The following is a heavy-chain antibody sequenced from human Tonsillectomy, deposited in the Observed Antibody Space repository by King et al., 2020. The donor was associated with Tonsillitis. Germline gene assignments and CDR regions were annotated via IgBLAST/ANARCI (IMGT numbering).Heavy chain of an antibody. J-gene: IGHJ4*02. CDR2: ISYDGSNK. CDR3: ANEGAETTLWGYFDY. Sequence: VQLVESGGGVVQPGRSLRLSCAASGFTFSNYGMHWVRQAPGKGLEWVAVISYDGSNKYYADFVKGRFTISRDNSKNTLYLQMNSLRTEDTAVYFCANEGAETTLWGYFDYWGQGTLVTVSS. CDR1: GFTFSNYG. V-gene: IGHV3-30*18. D-gene: IGHD4-17*01.